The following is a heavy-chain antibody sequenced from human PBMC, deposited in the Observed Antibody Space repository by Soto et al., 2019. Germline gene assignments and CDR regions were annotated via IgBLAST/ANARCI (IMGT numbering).Heavy chain of an antibody. Sequence: GGSLRLSCSGSGFTFSRYAIHWVRQAPGKGLEYVSAISSDGGSTYYADSVKGRFTISRDNSQNTRYLQMSRLRAEDTAVYYGVKGLYDILTRYYXYWGPAALVTVPS. CDR3: VKGLYDILTRYYXY. CDR1: GFTFSRYA. D-gene: IGHD3-9*01. J-gene: IGHJ4*02. CDR2: ISSDGGST. V-gene: IGHV3-64D*06.